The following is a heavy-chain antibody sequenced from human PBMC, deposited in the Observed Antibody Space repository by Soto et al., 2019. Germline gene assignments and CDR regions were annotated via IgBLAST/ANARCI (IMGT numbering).Heavy chain of an antibody. Sequence: SETLSLTCTVSGGSISSYYWSWIRQPPGKGLEWIGYIYYSGSTNYNPSLKSRVTISVDTSKNQFSLKLSSVTAADTAVYYCARGGYSYGYDYYGMDVWGQGTTVTVS. CDR1: GGSISSYY. CDR2: IYYSGST. J-gene: IGHJ6*02. D-gene: IGHD5-18*01. CDR3: ARGGYSYGYDYYGMDV. V-gene: IGHV4-59*01.